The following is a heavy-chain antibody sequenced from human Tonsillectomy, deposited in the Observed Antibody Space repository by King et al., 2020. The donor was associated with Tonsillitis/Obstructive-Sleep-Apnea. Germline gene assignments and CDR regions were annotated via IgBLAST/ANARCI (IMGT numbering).Heavy chain of an antibody. Sequence: VQLVESGGGLVKPGGSLRLSCAASGFTFSSYSMNWVRQAPGKGLEWVSSISSSSSYIYYADSVKGRFTISRDNAKNSLYLQMNSLRAEDTAVYYCARDIVVVPAAIPNLFDAFDIWGQGTMVTVSS. V-gene: IGHV3-21*01. D-gene: IGHD2-2*02. CDR3: ARDIVVVPAAIPNLFDAFDI. J-gene: IGHJ3*02. CDR2: ISSSSSYI. CDR1: GFTFSSYS.